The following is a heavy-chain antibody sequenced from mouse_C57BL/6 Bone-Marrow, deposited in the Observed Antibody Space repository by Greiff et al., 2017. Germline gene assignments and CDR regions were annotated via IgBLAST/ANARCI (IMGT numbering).Heavy chain of an antibody. Sequence: QVQLQQSGPELVKPGASVKISCKASGYAFSSSWMNWVKQRPGKGLEWIGRIYPGAGDTNYNGKFKGKATLTADKSSSTAYMQLSSLTSEDSAVYFGARGGFYYGSSYGWYFDVWGTGTTVTVSS. V-gene: IGHV1-82*01. D-gene: IGHD1-1*01. CDR2: IYPGAGDT. CDR1: GYAFSSSW. CDR3: ARGGFYYGSSYGWYFDV. J-gene: IGHJ1*03.